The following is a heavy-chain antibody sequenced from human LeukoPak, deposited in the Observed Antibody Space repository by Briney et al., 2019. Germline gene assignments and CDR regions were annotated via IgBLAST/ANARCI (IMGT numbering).Heavy chain of an antibody. CDR1: GGTFSNYA. V-gene: IGHV1-69*06. CDR3: ARDRPSYYDILTGYYRLLGYFDY. D-gene: IGHD3-9*01. CDR2: IIPIFGTA. Sequence: SVKVSCKASGGTFSNYAINWVRQAPGQGLEWMGGIIPIFGTANYAQKFQGRVTITADKSTSTAYMELSSLRSEDTAVYYCARDRPSYYDILTGYYRLLGYFDYWGQGTLVTVSS. J-gene: IGHJ4*02.